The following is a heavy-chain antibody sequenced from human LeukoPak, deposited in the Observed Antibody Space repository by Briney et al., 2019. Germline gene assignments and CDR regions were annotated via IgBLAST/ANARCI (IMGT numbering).Heavy chain of an antibody. Sequence: GGSLRLSCAVSGFAFGSEAMSWVRQSPARGLEWVASISPGGGTTYYADYVKGRFTISRDNAKNSVYLQMNSLSAEDTAVYYCARDDPSMIAALHYWGQGTLVTVSS. D-gene: IGHD6-6*01. CDR1: GFAFGSEA. CDR2: ISPGGGTT. V-gene: IGHV3-23*01. J-gene: IGHJ4*02. CDR3: ARDDPSMIAALHY.